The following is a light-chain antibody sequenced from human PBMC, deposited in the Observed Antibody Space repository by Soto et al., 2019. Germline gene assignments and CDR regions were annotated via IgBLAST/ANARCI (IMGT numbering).Light chain of an antibody. J-gene: IGKJ4*01. Sequence: EIVLTQSPATLSLSPGERPTLSCRARQSVSSCLAWYQQKPGQAPRLLIYDASNRATGIPARFSGSGSGTDFTLTISSLEPEDFAVYYCHQRSNWPPFLTFGGGTKVEIK. CDR3: HQRSNWPPFLT. CDR2: DAS. V-gene: IGKV3-11*01. CDR1: QSVSSC.